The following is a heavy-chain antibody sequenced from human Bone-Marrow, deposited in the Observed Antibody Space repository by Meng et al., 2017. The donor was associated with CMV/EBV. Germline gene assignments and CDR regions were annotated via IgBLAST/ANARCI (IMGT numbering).Heavy chain of an antibody. CDR1: GFTVSNSY. J-gene: IGHJ4*02. D-gene: IGHD6-6*01. V-gene: IGHV3-66*02. CDR3: TRDTSWSSSY. CDR2: IYSGGTT. Sequence: GSLRLSCAGSGFTVSNSYMSWVRQAPEKGLEWVSVIYSGGTTYYADSVKGRFTVSRDTSKNTLYLQMNGLIDEDTAVYYCTRDTSWSSSYWGQGTLVTVSS.